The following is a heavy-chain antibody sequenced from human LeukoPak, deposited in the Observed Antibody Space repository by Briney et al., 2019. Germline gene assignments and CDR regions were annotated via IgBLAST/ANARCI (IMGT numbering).Heavy chain of an antibody. J-gene: IGHJ4*02. V-gene: IGHV3-21*01. CDR3: TTARGLHYDFWSGYPRYYFDY. CDR2: ISSSSSYI. D-gene: IGHD3-3*01. CDR1: GFTFSSYS. Sequence: AGGSLRLSCAASGFTFSSYSMNWVRQAPGKGLEWVSSISSSSSYIYYADSVKGRFTISRDNAKNSLYLQMNSLRAEDTAVYYCTTARGLHYDFWSGYPRYYFDYWGQGTLVTVSS.